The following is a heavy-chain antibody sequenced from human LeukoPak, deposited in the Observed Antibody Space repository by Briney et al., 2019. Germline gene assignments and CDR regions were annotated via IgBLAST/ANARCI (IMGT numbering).Heavy chain of an antibody. Sequence: GGSLRLSCAASRFTFSGHYMDWVRQAPGKGLDWVGRTRNKANSYTTEYAASVKGRFTISRDDSKNSLYLQMNSLKTEDTAVYYCARAHYDFWSGYSGLDYWGQGTLVTVSS. D-gene: IGHD3-3*01. CDR3: ARAHYDFWSGYSGLDY. V-gene: IGHV3-72*01. CDR2: TRNKANSYTT. J-gene: IGHJ4*02. CDR1: RFTFSGHY.